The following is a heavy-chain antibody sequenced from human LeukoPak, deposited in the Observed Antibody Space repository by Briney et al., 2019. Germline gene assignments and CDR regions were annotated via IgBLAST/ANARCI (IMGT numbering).Heavy chain of an antibody. CDR1: GGSFSGYY. J-gene: IGHJ4*02. V-gene: IGHV4-34*01. D-gene: IGHD1-26*01. Sequence: SETLSLTCAVYGGSFSGYYWSWIRQPPGKGLEWIAEINHSGSTNYNPSLKSRVTISVDTSKNQFSLKLSSVTAADTAVYYCARDQSHSGSSHDYWGQGTLVTVSS. CDR2: INHSGST. CDR3: ARDQSHSGSSHDY.